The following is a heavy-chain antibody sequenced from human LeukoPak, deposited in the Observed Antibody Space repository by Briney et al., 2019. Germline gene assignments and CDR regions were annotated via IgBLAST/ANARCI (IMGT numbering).Heavy chain of an antibody. V-gene: IGHV1-69*06. Sequence: SVKVSCKASGGTFSSYAISWVRQAPGQGLEWMGGIIPIFGTANYAQKFQGRVTITADKPTSTAYMELSSLRSEDTAVYYCARDGRGAVAGTGFDYWGQGTLVTVSS. CDR3: ARDGRGAVAGTGFDY. D-gene: IGHD6-19*01. J-gene: IGHJ4*02. CDR1: GGTFSSYA. CDR2: IIPIFGTA.